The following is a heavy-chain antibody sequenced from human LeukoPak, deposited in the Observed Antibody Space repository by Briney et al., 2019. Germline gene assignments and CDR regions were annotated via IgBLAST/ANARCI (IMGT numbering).Heavy chain of an antibody. V-gene: IGHV4-39*07. CDR1: GGSISSTGHC. CDR2: IYSNGNT. D-gene: IGHD4-17*01. J-gene: IGHJ4*02. Sequence: SETLSLTCSVSGGSISSTGHCWGWLRQSPEKGLDWVGSIYSNGNTYYNPSVKSRVTMSVDTSKNQFSLKLTSMTAAETAVYYCARSATVTTGYFDYWGQGALVTVSS. CDR3: ARSATVTTGYFDY.